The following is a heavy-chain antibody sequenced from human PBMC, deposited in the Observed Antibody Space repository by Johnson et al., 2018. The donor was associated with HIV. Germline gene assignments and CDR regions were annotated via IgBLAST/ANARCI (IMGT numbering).Heavy chain of an antibody. J-gene: IGHJ3*02. Sequence: VQLVESGGGVVQPGGSLRLSCAASGFTFSSYGMHWVRQAPGKGLEWVSAISGSGGSTYYADSVKGRFTISRDNSKNTLYLQMNSLRAGDTAVYYCARDVTAGNDAFDIWGQGTMVTVSS. CDR1: GFTFSSYG. D-gene: IGHD1-1*01. CDR3: ARDVTAGNDAFDI. CDR2: ISGSGGST. V-gene: IGHV3-23*04.